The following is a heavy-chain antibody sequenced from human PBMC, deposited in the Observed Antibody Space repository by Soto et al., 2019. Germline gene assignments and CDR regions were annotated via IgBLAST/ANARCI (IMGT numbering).Heavy chain of an antibody. CDR3: ASDPLSHGDKLYIVE. V-gene: IGHV3-23*01. CDR1: GSPFSRYA. J-gene: IGHJ1*01. Sequence: PRGSLILSCVDSGSPFSRYAMRWFRQAPFQILEWVSTISGSGGGSTYYAASVKGRVTISREKSKNTLFLQINSLRHEDKAVDYCASDPLSHGDKLYIVEWGQ. D-gene: IGHD4-17*01. CDR2: ISGSGGGST.